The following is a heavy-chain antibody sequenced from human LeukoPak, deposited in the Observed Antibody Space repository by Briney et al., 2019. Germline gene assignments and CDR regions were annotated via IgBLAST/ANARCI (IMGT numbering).Heavy chain of an antibody. CDR1: GFTFPNAW. V-gene: IGHV3-15*01. CDR3: TTAHPDCSSTSCTTEYYYYYGMDV. J-gene: IGHJ6*02. CDR2: IKRKIDGETT. D-gene: IGHD2-2*01. Sequence: GGSLRLSCAASGFTFPNAWMNWVRQAPGKGLEWVGLIKRKIDGETTDYAAPVKGRFTILRDDSENTLHLQMNSLRTEDTALYYCTTAHPDCSSTSCTTEYYYYYGMDVWGQGTTVTVSS.